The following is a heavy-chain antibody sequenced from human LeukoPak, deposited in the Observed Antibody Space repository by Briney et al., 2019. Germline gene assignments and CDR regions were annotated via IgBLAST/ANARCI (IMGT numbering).Heavy chain of an antibody. J-gene: IGHJ2*01. CDR2: IYSGGTT. D-gene: IGHD3-10*01. CDR1: VFTVISNY. V-gene: IGHV3-53*01. CDR3: ARGLLWFGESSYWYFDL. Sequence: GGTLRLSCAASVFTVISNYMSWVRRAPGKGLEGGSVIYSGGTTYYADSVKGRFTISRDNSKNTLYLQMNSLGVEDTGVYYCARGLLWFGESSYWYFDLWGRGTLVTVSS.